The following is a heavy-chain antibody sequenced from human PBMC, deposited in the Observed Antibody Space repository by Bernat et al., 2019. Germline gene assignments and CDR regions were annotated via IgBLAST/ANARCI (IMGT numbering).Heavy chain of an antibody. D-gene: IGHD6-19*01. CDR3: AKDLSMYSSGWYGLDY. CDR2: ISGPGTST. CDR1: GFTFSSYA. J-gene: IGHJ4*02. V-gene: IGHV3-23*01. Sequence: VQLLESGGGLVQPGGSLRLSCAASGFTFSSYAMSWVRQAPGKGLEWVSGISGPGTSTYYADSVKGRFTMSRDNSENTLYLQMNSLRAEDAAVYYCAKDLSMYSSGWYGLDYWGQGTLVTVSS.